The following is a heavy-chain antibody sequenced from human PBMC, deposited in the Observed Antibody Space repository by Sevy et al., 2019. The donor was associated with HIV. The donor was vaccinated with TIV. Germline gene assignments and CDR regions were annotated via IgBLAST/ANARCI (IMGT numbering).Heavy chain of an antibody. V-gene: IGHV3-64*01. D-gene: IGHD3-22*01. CDR3: ARKYHDTSGYPRYSMDV. J-gene: IGHJ6*02. CDR2: ISGGGGNT. CDR1: GFTFSTYA. Sequence: GGSLRLSCAASGFTFSTYAMYWVRQAPGKGLEYVSAISGGGGNTYYGTSVKGRFTVSRDNAKNPLYLQMGSLRAEDMAVYFCARKYHDTSGYPRYSMDVWGQGTTVTV.